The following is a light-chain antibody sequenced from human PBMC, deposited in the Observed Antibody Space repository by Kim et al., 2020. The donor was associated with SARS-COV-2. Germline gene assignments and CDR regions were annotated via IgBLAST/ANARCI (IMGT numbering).Light chain of an antibody. V-gene: IGLV6-57*01. J-gene: IGLJ3*02. CDR3: QSYDISNQV. CDR2: EDN. Sequence: NFMLTQPHSVSESPGKTVTISCNRSSGSIASNYVQWYQQRPGSSPTTVIYEDNQRPSGVPDRFSGSIDSSSNSASLTISELKTEDEADYYCQSYDISNQVFGGGTKLTVL. CDR1: SGSIASNY.